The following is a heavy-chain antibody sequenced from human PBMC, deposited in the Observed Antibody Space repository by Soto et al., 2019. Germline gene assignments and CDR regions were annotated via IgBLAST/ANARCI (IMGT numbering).Heavy chain of an antibody. CDR1: GFTFSSYG. CDR3: AKDRGRSWYYSYYGMDV. J-gene: IGHJ6*02. D-gene: IGHD6-13*01. V-gene: IGHV3-30*18. Sequence: PGGSLRLSCAASGFTFSSYGMHWVRQAPGKGLEWVAVISYDGSNKYYADSVKGRFTISRDNSKNTLYLQMNSLRAEDTAVYYCAKDRGRSWYYSYYGMDVWGQGPKGTVS. CDR2: ISYDGSNK.